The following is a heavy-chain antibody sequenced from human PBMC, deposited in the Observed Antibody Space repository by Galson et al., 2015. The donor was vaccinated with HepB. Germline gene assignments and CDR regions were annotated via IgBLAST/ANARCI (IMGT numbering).Heavy chain of an antibody. J-gene: IGHJ4*02. CDR3: ARAHSSGWYDDY. CDR2: IYYSGST. Sequence: TLSLTCTVSGGSISSGGYYWSWIRQHPGKGLEWIGYIYYSGSTYYNPSLKSRVTISVDTSKNQFSLKLSSVTAADTAVYYCARAHSSGWYDDYWGQGTLVTVSS. CDR1: GGSISSGGYY. V-gene: IGHV4-31*03. D-gene: IGHD6-19*01.